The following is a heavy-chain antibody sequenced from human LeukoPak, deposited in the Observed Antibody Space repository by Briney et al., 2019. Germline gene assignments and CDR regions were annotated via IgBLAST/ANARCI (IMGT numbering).Heavy chain of an antibody. CDR1: GFTFSSYW. CDR2: IKHDGSEK. J-gene: IGHJ4*02. V-gene: IGHV3-7*01. Sequence: GGSLRLSCAASGFTFSSYWMSWVRPAPGKGLEWVGNIKHDGSEKYYVDSVKGRFTISRDNAKNSLYLQMNSLRAEDTAVYYCAREGGGLDYWGQGTLVTVSS. CDR3: AREGGGLDY. D-gene: IGHD3-16*01.